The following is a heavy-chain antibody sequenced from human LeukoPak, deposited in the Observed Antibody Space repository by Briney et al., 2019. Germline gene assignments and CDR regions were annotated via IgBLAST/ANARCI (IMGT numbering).Heavy chain of an antibody. D-gene: IGHD6-13*01. V-gene: IGHV1-18*01. CDR2: ISAYNGNT. J-gene: IGHJ6*03. Sequence: ASVKVSCKASGYTFTSYGISWVRQAPGQGLEWMGWISAYNGNTNYAQKLQGRVTMTTDTSTSTAYMELRSLRSDDTAVYYCARDPYSSSWSVSYMDVWGKGTTVTVSS. CDR3: ARDPYSSSWSVSYMDV. CDR1: GYTFTSYG.